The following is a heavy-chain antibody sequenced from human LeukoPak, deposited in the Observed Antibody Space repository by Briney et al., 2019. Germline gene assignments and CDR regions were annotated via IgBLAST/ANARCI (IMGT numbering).Heavy chain of an antibody. Sequence: ASVKVSCKVSGYTLTELSMHWVRQAPGEGLEWMGGFDPEDGETIYAQKFQGRVTMTEDTSTDTAYMELSSLRSEDTAVYYCATENCSGGSCYAENAFDIWGQGTMVTVSS. CDR2: FDPEDGET. CDR1: GYTLTELS. J-gene: IGHJ3*02. D-gene: IGHD2-15*01. V-gene: IGHV1-24*01. CDR3: ATENCSGGSCYAENAFDI.